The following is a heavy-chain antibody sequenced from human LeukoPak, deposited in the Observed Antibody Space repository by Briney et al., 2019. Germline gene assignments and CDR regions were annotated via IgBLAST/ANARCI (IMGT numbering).Heavy chain of an antibody. CDR1: GFTFSSYW. CDR2: IIGSSGST. CDR3: ATSARRYSSGWWYAFDI. Sequence: GGSLRLSCAASGFTFSSYWMSWVRQAPGKGLEWVSSIIGSSGSTYYADSVKGRFTISRDNSKNTLYLQMNSLRAEDTAVYYCATSARRYSSGWWYAFDIWGQGTMVTVSS. D-gene: IGHD6-19*01. J-gene: IGHJ3*02. V-gene: IGHV3-23*01.